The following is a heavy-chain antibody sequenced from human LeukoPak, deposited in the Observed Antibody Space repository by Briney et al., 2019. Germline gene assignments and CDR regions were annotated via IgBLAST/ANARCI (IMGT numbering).Heavy chain of an antibody. V-gene: IGHV4-34*01. D-gene: IGHD4-11*01. CDR2: INHSGST. CDR1: GGSLSGYY. Sequence: PSETLSLTCAVYGGSLSGYYWSWLPQPPGKGLEWLGEINHSGSTNYNPSLKSRVTVSVDTSKNQFSLKLSSVTAADTAVYYCAGQMTTVTYYFDYWGQGTLVTVSS. CDR3: AGQMTTVTYYFDY. J-gene: IGHJ4*02.